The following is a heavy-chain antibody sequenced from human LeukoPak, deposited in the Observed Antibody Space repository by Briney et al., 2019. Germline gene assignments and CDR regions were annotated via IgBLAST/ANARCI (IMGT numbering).Heavy chain of an antibody. CDR2: ISYDGSNK. CDR3: ARGSVAARSDAFDI. CDR1: GFTFSSYA. D-gene: IGHD6-6*01. J-gene: IGHJ3*02. V-gene: IGHV3-30-3*01. Sequence: GGSLRLSCAASGFTFSSYAMHWVRQAPGKGLEWVAVISYDGSNKYYADSVKGRFTISRDNSKNTLYLQMNSLRAEDTAVYYCARGSVAARSDAFDIWGQGTMVTVSS.